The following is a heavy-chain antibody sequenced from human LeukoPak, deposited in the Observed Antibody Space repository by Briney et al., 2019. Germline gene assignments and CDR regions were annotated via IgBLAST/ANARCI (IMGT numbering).Heavy chain of an antibody. V-gene: IGHV4-59*01. J-gene: IGHJ5*02. CDR1: GGSISSYY. CDR2: IYYSGST. D-gene: IGHD3-10*01. Sequence: SETLSLTCTVSGGSISSYYWSWIRQPPGKGLEWIGYIYYSGSTNYSPSLKSRVTISVDTSKNQFSLKLSSVTAADTAVYYCARGLRMVRGVITWFDPWGQGTLVTVSS. CDR3: ARGLRMVRGVITWFDP.